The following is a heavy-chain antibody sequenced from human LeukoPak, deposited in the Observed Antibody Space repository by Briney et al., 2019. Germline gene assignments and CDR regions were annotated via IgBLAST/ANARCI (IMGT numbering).Heavy chain of an antibody. J-gene: IGHJ4*02. V-gene: IGHV3-64*01. Sequence: GGSLRLSCAASGFTFSNYPMHWVRQAPGEGLEYVSGISNNGGSTYYANSVKGRFTISRDNSKNTLYLQMGSLRAEDMAVYYCASGPTWLQLARWWGQGTLVTVYS. CDR2: ISNNGGST. D-gene: IGHD2/OR15-2a*01. CDR1: GFTFSNYP. CDR3: ASGPTWLQLARW.